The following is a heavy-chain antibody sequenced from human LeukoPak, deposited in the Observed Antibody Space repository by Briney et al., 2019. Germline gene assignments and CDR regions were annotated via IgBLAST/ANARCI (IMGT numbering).Heavy chain of an antibody. CDR3: VPRLLWFGELLIVEYFQH. CDR1: GFTFSNAW. J-gene: IGHJ1*01. D-gene: IGHD3-10*01. V-gene: IGHV3-15*01. CDR2: IKSKTDGGTT. Sequence: GGSLRLSCAASGFTFSNAWMSWVRQAPGKGLEWVGRIKSKTDGGTTDYAAPVKGRFTISRDDSKNTLYLQMNSLKTEDTAVYYCVPRLLWFGELLIVEYFQHWGQGTLVTVSS.